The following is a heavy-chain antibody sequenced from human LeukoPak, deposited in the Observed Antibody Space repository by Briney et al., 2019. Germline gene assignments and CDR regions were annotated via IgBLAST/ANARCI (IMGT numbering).Heavy chain of an antibody. D-gene: IGHD3-22*01. CDR2: IYYSGST. J-gene: IGHJ4*02. CDR3: AKRDDSGGNLVDL. CDR1: GVSIRSGSHY. Sequence: SETLSLTCTVSGVSIRSGSHYWAWLRQPPGKGLEWIGSIYYSGSTYYNPSLENRVTISIDTSKNHFSLKLSSLSAADTSVYYCAKRDDSGGNLVDLWGQGTLVTVS. V-gene: IGHV4-39*02.